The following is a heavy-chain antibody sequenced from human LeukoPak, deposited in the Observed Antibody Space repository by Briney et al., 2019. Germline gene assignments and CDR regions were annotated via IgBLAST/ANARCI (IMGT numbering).Heavy chain of an antibody. CDR2: IYTSGCN. Sequence: SSETLSLTCTVSGVSIISYYWSSLRHRAGKGLAWIERIYTSGCNNYNPSLKSRVTMSVDTSKNQFSLQLSSVTAADTAVYYCARDRRDGNPFDYWGQGTLVTVSS. D-gene: IGHD5-24*01. CDR3: ARDRRDGNPFDY. J-gene: IGHJ4*02. CDR1: GVSIISYY. V-gene: IGHV4-4*07.